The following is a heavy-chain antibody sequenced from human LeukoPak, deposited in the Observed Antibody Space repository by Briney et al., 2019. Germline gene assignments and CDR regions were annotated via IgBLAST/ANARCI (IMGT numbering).Heavy chain of an antibody. V-gene: IGHV4-34*01. CDR1: GGSFSGFY. Sequence: SETLSLTCAVYGGSFSGFYCTWIRQPPGKGLEWIGEIHPSGSTNYNPSLMSRVTLSLDTSKNQFSLRLSSVTAADTAVYFCARGLDTYTSGVDWGQGTLVTVSS. J-gene: IGHJ4*02. CDR2: IHPSGST. D-gene: IGHD3-3*01. CDR3: ARGLDTYTSGVD.